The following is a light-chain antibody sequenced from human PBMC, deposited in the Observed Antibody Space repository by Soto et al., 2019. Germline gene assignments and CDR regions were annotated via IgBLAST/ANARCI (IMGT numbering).Light chain of an antibody. CDR2: DAS. J-gene: IGKJ1*01. V-gene: IGKV1-5*01. CDR3: QQYNSFWT. Sequence: DIQLTQSPSTLSASVGDRVTITCRASQSINGWLAWYQQKPGKAPKLLIYDASSLESGVLSRFSGSGSGTEFTLTISSLQPDDFATYYCQQYNSFWTFCQGTKVDIK. CDR1: QSINGW.